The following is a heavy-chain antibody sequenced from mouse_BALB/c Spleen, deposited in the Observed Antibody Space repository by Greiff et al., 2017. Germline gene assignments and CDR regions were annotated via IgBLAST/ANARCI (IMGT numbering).Heavy chain of an antibody. Sequence: VQLKQSAAELARPGASVKMSCKASGYTFTSYTMHWVKQRPGQGLEWIGYINPSSGYTEYNQKFKDKTTLTADKSSSTAYMQLSSLTSEDSAVYYCARGKGVMDYWGQGTSVTGSS. CDR3: ARGKGVMDY. V-gene: IGHV1-4*02. CDR1: GYTFTSYT. J-gene: IGHJ4*01. CDR2: INPSSGYT.